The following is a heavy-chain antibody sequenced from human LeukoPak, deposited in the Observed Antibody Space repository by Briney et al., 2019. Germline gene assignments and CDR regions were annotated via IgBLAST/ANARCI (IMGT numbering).Heavy chain of an antibody. V-gene: IGHV4-4*07. CDR2: IYTSGST. CDR3: ARAIGCSGGSCYLFDY. D-gene: IGHD2-15*01. Sequence: SETLSLTCTVSGGSISSYYWSWIRQPAGKGLEWIGRIGRIYTSGSTNYNPSLKSRVTMSVDTSKNQFSLKLSSVTAADTAVYYCARAIGCSGGSCYLFDYWGQGTLVTVSS. CDR1: GGSISSYY. J-gene: IGHJ4*02.